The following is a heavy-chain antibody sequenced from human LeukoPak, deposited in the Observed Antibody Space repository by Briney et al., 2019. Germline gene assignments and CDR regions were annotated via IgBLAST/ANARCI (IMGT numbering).Heavy chain of an antibody. Sequence: PSQTLSLTCTVSGGSISSGGYYWSGIRQHPGEGLEWIGYIYYSGSTYYNPSLKSRVTISVDTSKNQFSLNLSSVTAADTAVYYCARLSSRWYFSPDYWGQGTLVTVSS. V-gene: IGHV4-31*03. D-gene: IGHD6-19*01. J-gene: IGHJ4*02. CDR1: GGSISSGGYY. CDR2: IYYSGST. CDR3: ARLSSRWYFSPDY.